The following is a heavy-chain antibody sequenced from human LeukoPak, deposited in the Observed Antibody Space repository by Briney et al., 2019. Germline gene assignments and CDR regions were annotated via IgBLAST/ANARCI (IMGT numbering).Heavy chain of an antibody. J-gene: IGHJ3*02. CDR1: GGSVSSGTYY. D-gene: IGHD2-2*01. CDR3: ARDYWTYCSSTTCPDAYI. Sequence: MASQTLSLTCTVSGGSVSSGTYYWSWIRQPAGKGLEWIGHIYTSESTNYNPSLKSRVTISVDTSKNQFSLKLTSVTAADTAVYYCARDYWTYCSSTTCPDAYIWGQGTMVTVSS. CDR2: IYTSEST. V-gene: IGHV4-61*09.